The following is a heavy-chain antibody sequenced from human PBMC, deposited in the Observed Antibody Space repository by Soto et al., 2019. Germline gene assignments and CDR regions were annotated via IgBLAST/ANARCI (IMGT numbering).Heavy chain of an antibody. CDR1: GFTFNIYS. D-gene: IGHD4-17*01. J-gene: IGHJ4*02. CDR3: ARGGPVTTYFDY. V-gene: IGHV3-30-3*01. Sequence: QVQLVESGGGVAQPGRSLRLSCAASGFTFNIYSMHWVRQAPGKGLEWVAIISHDGSNRYYADSVKGRLTISRDNSENTLYLQMNSLRVEDTAVYYCARGGPVTTYFDYWGQGTLVTVSS. CDR2: ISHDGSNR.